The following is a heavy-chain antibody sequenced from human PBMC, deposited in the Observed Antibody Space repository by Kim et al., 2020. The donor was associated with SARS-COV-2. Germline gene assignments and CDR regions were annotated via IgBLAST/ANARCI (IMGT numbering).Heavy chain of an antibody. CDR3: ARDRGRNYYDSSGYYPFDY. Sequence: GGSLRLSCAASGFTFSSYSMNWVRQAPGKGLEWVSSISSSSSYIYYADSVKGRFTISRDNAKNSLYLQMNSLRAEDTAVYYCARDRGRNYYDSSGYYPFDYWGQGTLVTVSS. J-gene: IGHJ4*02. CDR1: GFTFSSYS. V-gene: IGHV3-21*01. CDR2: ISSSSSYI. D-gene: IGHD3-22*01.